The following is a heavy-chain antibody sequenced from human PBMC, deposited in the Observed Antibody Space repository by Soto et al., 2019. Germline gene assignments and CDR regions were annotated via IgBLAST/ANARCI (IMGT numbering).Heavy chain of an antibody. D-gene: IGHD5-12*01. J-gene: IGHJ5*02. V-gene: IGHV3-30-3*01. CDR2: ISYDGNKE. CDR1: GFTFSSYA. CDR3: ASLPWEDSVAHRGSYGVP. Sequence: QVQLVESGGGVVQPGRSLRLSCAASGFTFSSYAMHWVRQAPGKGLEWVSVISYDGNKEYYADSVKGRFTISRDNSRNTLYLQMNSLRAEDTAVYYCASLPWEDSVAHRGSYGVPWGQGTLVSVSS.